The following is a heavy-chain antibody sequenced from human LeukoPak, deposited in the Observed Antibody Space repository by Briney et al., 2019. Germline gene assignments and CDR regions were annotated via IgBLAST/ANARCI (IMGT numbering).Heavy chain of an antibody. CDR2: INHSGST. CDR1: GGSFSGYY. CDR3: AGGRLIVVVPAAIHAFDI. Sequence: SGTLSLTCAVYGGSFSGYYWSWIRQPPGKGLEWIGEINHSGSTNYNPSLKSRVTISVDTSKNQFSLKLSSVTAADTAVYYCAGGRLIVVVPAAIHAFDIWGQGTMVTVSS. V-gene: IGHV4-34*01. D-gene: IGHD2-2*01. J-gene: IGHJ3*02.